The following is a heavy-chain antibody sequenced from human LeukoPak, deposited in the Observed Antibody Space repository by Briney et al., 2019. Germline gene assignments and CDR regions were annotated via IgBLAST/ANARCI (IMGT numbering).Heavy chain of an antibody. CDR3: ARLAVAGTDFDY. CDR1: GDSFSSNSAA. Sequence: SQTLSLTCAISGDSFSSNSAAWNWIRQSPSRGLEWLVRTYYRSKWHNHYAVSVKSRITINPDTSKNQFSLQLNSVTPEDTAVYYCARLAVAGTDFDYWGQGTPVTVSS. J-gene: IGHJ4*02. D-gene: IGHD6-19*01. V-gene: IGHV6-1*01. CDR2: TYYRSKWHN.